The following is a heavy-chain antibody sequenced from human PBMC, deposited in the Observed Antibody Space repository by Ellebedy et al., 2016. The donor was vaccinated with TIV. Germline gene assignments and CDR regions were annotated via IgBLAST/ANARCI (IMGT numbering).Heavy chain of an antibody. D-gene: IGHD2-8*01. V-gene: IGHV1-18*01. J-gene: IGHJ3*02. CDR3: GTLSCTNGVCSKDAFDI. Sequence: ASVKVSCXASGYTFTSYGISWVRQAPGQGLEWMGWISAYNGNTNYAQKLQGRVTMTTDTSTSTAYMALRGLRSDDTAVYYCGTLSCTNGVCSKDAFDIWGQGTMVTVSS. CDR2: ISAYNGNT. CDR1: GYTFTSYG.